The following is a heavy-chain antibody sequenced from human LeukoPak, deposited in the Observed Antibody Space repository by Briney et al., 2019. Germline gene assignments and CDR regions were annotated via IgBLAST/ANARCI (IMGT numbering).Heavy chain of an antibody. CDR1: GYSISSGYY. CDR3: ARGERISGTTAFDY. D-gene: IGHD1-20*01. CDR2: IYHSGST. J-gene: IGHJ4*02. V-gene: IGHV4-38-2*02. Sequence: SETLSLTCTVSGYSISSGYYWGWIRQPPGKGLEWIGSIYHSGSTYYNPSLKSRVTISVDTSKNQFSLKLSSVTAADTAVYYCARGERISGTTAFDYWGQGILVTVSS.